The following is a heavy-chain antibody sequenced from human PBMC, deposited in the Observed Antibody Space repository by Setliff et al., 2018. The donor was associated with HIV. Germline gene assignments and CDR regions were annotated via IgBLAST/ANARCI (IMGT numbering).Heavy chain of an antibody. D-gene: IGHD2-21*02. CDR2: INAGNGNT. J-gene: IGHJ6*02. Sequence: ASVKVSCKASGYTFSYAMHWVRQAPGQRLEWMGWINAGNGNTKYSQKFQGRVTITRDTSASTAYMELSSLRSEDTAVYYCASIDCGGDCYSYNYYGMDVWGQGTTVTVS. CDR3: ASIDCGGDCYSYNYYGMDV. V-gene: IGHV1-3*01. CDR1: GYTFSYA.